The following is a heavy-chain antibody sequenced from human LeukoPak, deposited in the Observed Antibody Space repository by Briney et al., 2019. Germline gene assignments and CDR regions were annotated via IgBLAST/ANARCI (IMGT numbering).Heavy chain of an antibody. V-gene: IGHV1-8*01. CDR1: GYTFTSYD. CDR3: ARAGGWHHPFDY. J-gene: IGHJ4*02. CDR2: MNPNSGNT. Sequence: ASVTVSCKASGYTFTSYDINWVRQATGQGLEWMGWMNPNSGNTGYAQKFQGRVTMTRNTSISTAYMELSSLRSEDTAVYYCARAGGWHHPFDYWGQGTLVTVSS. D-gene: IGHD6-19*01.